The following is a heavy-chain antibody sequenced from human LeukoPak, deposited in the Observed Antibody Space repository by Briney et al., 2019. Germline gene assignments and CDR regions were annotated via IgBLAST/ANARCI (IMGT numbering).Heavy chain of an antibody. CDR2: ISSSSSTI. J-gene: IGHJ4*02. D-gene: IGHD4-17*01. CDR3: ARGYGDYGKYCFDS. Sequence: GGSLRLSCAASGFTFSSYSMNWVRQAPGKGLEWVSYISSSSSTIYYADSVKGRFTISRDNAKNSLYLQMNSLRDEDTAVYYCARGYGDYGKYCFDSWGQGTLVTVYS. CDR1: GFTFSSYS. V-gene: IGHV3-48*02.